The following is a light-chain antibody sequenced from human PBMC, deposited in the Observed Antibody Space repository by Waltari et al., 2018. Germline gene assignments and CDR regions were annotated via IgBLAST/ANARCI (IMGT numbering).Light chain of an antibody. Sequence: QSALTQPASVSGTPGQSITISCTGTTSDFGSYDLVSWYQQHPGEAPKLLICEVFKRPPDMSSRFSGSKSGSTASLTISGLQPEDEADYYCCSYAGRGTYVFGSGTKVTVL. V-gene: IGLV2-23*02. CDR2: EVF. CDR1: TSDFGSYDL. CDR3: CSYAGRGTYV. J-gene: IGLJ1*01.